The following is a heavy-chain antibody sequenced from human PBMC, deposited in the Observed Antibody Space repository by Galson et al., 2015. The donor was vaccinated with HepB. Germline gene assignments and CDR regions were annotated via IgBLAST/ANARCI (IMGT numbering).Heavy chain of an antibody. V-gene: IGHV3-48*04. CDR3: ARRGWGDYYYYGMDV. Sequence: SLRLSCAASGFTFSSYSMNWVRQAPGKGLEWVSYISSSSTIYYADSVKGRFTISRDNAKNSLYLQMNSLRAEDTAVYYCARRGWGDYYYYGMDVWGQGTTVTVSS. D-gene: IGHD3-16*01. J-gene: IGHJ6*02. CDR2: ISSSSTI. CDR1: GFTFSSYS.